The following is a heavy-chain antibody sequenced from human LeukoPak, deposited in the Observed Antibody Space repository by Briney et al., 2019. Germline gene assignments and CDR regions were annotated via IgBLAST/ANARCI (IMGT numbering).Heavy chain of an antibody. Sequence: SQTLSLTCTLSTGSLSSYYCSWIRQPPGKGMEWIGYIYYSGSTNYNPSLKSRVTISVDTSTNQFSLKLSSVTAADTAVYYCARKRDGYNFDYWGQGTLVTVSS. J-gene: IGHJ4*02. CDR3: ARKRDGYNFDY. V-gene: IGHV4-59*01. CDR2: IYYSGST. D-gene: IGHD5-24*01. CDR1: TGSLSSYY.